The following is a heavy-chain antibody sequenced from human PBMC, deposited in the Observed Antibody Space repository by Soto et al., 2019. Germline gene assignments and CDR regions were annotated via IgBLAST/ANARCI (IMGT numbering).Heavy chain of an antibody. CDR2: INTAGSTK. CDR3: ARAECSSPDCLTAYYSYGLDV. Sequence: GSLRLSCAASGFIFSNFEMHWVRQAPGKGLEWVSYINTAGSTKYYAESVKGRFTISRDNARNSLFLQMNSLRAEDTAGYYCARAECSSPDCLTAYYSYGLDVWGQGSTVTVSS. D-gene: IGHD3-9*01. CDR1: GFIFSNFE. J-gene: IGHJ6*02. V-gene: IGHV3-48*03.